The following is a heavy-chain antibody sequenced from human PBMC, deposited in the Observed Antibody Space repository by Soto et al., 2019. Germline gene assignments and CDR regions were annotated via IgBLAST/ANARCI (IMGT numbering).Heavy chain of an antibody. D-gene: IGHD2-8*01. CDR3: ARDGIVLMVYAAFYYGMDV. J-gene: IGHJ6*02. V-gene: IGHV1-46*01. CDR1: GYTFTSYY. Sequence: VASVKVSCKASGYTFTSYYMHWVRQAPGQGLEWMGIINPSGGSTSYAQKFQGRVTMTRDTSTSTVYMELSSLRSEDTAVYYCARDGIVLMVYAAFYYGMDVWGQGTTVTVSS. CDR2: INPSGGST.